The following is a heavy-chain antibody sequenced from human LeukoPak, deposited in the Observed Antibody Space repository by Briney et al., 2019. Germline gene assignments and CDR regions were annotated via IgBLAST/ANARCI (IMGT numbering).Heavy chain of an antibody. V-gene: IGHV1-46*03. J-gene: IGHJ1*01. D-gene: IGHD4-11*01. Sequence: ASVKVSCKASGYTFTSYDINWVRQAPGQGLEWVGIINPRDDTTSYAQRFQGRVTVTRDTTTTTVYMELSSLRSEDTAVYYCTRVHDYRTSGEYFQHWGQGTLVTVSS. CDR2: INPRDDTT. CDR1: GYTFTSYD. CDR3: TRVHDYRTSGEYFQH.